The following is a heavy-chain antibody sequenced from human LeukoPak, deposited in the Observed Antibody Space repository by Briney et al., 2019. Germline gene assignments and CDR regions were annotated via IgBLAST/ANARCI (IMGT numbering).Heavy chain of an antibody. V-gene: IGHV4-4*07. D-gene: IGHD3-10*01. CDR2: IYTSGST. J-gene: IGHJ6*02. CDR1: GGSISSYY. Sequence: SETLSLTCTVSGGSISSYYWSWIRQPAGQGLEWIGRIYTSGSTNYNPSLKGRVTMSVDTSKNQFSLKLSSVTAADTAVYYCARDVWFGESYGMDVWGQGTTVTVSS. CDR3: ARDVWFGESYGMDV.